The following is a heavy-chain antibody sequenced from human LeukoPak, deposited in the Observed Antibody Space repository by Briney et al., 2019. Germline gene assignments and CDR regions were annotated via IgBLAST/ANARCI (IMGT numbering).Heavy chain of an antibody. J-gene: IGHJ4*02. CDR3: ARLGRRGYYFDY. V-gene: IGHV4-39*01. Sequence: WVRQAPGKGLEWIGSIYYSGSTYYNPSLKSRVTISVDTSKNQFSLNLSSVTAADTAVYYCARLGRRGYYFDYWGQGTLVTVSS. CDR2: IYYSGST. D-gene: IGHD3-10*01.